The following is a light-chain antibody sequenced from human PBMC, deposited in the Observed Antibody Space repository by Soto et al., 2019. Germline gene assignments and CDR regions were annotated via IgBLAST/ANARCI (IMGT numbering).Light chain of an antibody. CDR1: QSVSSAY. CDR3: QQYVNSQT. J-gene: IGKJ1*01. CDR2: GAS. Sequence: EIVLTQSPGTLSLSPGERATLSCRASQSVSSAYLAWYQQKPGQAPRLLIYGASNRATGIPDRFSGSGSGTDFTLTISRLEPEDFAVYYCQQYVNSQTFGQGTKVEIK. V-gene: IGKV3-20*01.